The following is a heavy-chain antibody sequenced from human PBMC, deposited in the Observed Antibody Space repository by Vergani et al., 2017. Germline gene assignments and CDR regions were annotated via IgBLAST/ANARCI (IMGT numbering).Heavy chain of an antibody. CDR1: GFTVSSNY. V-gene: IGHV3-53*01. D-gene: IGHD3-22*01. CDR3: ARGHSSGYYSDY. CDR2: IYSGGST. Sequence: EVQLVESGGGLIQPGGSLRLSCAASGFTVSSNYMSWVRQAPGKGLEWVSVIYSGGSTYYADSVKGRLPISRDNSKNTLYLQMNSLRAADTAVYYCARGHSSGYYSDYWGQGTLVTVSS. J-gene: IGHJ4*02.